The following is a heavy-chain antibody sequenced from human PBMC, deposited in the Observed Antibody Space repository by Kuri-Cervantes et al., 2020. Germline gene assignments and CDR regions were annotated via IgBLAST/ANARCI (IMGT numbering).Heavy chain of an antibody. J-gene: IGHJ4*02. CDR2: FDPEDGET. CDR3: ATHSVGATTSWGYFDC. Sequence: ASVKVSCKVSGYTPTELSMHWVRQAPGKGLEWMGGFDPEDGETIYAQKFQGRVTMTEDTSTDTAYMELSSLRSEDTAVYYCATHSVGATTSWGYFDCWGQGTLVTVSS. D-gene: IGHD1-26*01. CDR1: GYTPTELS. V-gene: IGHV1-24*01.